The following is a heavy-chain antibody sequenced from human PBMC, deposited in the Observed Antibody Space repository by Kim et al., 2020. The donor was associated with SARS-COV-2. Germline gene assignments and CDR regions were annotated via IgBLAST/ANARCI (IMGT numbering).Heavy chain of an antibody. CDR1: GYTFTSYA. CDR3: ARGGPSWGQWLPTPYGMDV. D-gene: IGHD6-19*01. J-gene: IGHJ6*02. CDR2: INTNTGNP. Sequence: ASVKVSCKASGYTFTSYAMNWVRQAPGQGLEWMGWINTNTGNPTYAQGFTGRFVFSLDTSVSTAYLQISSLKAEDTAVYYCARGGPSWGQWLPTPYGMDVWGQGTPVTVSS. V-gene: IGHV7-4-1*02.